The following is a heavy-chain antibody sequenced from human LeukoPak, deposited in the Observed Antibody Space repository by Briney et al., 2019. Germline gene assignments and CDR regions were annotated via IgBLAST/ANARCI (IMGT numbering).Heavy chain of an antibody. Sequence: SGTLSLTCAVSGGSISSSNWWSWVRQPPRKGLEWIGEIYHSGSTNYNPSLRSRVTISVDKSKSQFSLKLSSVTAADTAVYYCARVAVASYWYFDLWGRGTLVTVSS. J-gene: IGHJ2*01. V-gene: IGHV4-4*02. CDR1: GGSISSSNW. D-gene: IGHD6-19*01. CDR3: ARVAVASYWYFDL. CDR2: IYHSGST.